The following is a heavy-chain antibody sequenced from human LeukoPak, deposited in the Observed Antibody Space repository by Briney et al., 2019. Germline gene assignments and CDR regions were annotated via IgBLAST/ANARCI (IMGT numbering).Heavy chain of an antibody. CDR1: GFTFSSHW. CDR3: ARESIWLQFHSFDF. D-gene: IGHD5-24*01. J-gene: IGHJ4*02. CDR2: INSDGSSI. Sequence: PGGSLRLSCAASGFTFSSHWMHWVRQAPGKGLVWVSRINSDGSSISYADSVKGRFTIPRDNAKNTLYLQMNSLRAEDTAVYYCARESIWLQFHSFDFWGQGTLVTVSS. V-gene: IGHV3-74*01.